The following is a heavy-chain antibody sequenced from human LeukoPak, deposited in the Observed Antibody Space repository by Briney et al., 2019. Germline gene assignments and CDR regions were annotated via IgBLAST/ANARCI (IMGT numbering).Heavy chain of an antibody. CDR1: GGSVSSTSYY. Sequence: SETLSLTCTVSGGSVSSTSYYWGWIRQPPGKGLEWIANIYYSGSTYYNPPLKSRVTMSVDTSKNQVSLKLNSVVAADTAVYYCVTLPSCGGDCSSGYSYSYMDVWGKGTTVTVSS. V-gene: IGHV4-39*01. CDR2: IYYSGST. CDR3: VTLPSCGGDCSSGYSYSYMDV. J-gene: IGHJ6*03. D-gene: IGHD2-21*02.